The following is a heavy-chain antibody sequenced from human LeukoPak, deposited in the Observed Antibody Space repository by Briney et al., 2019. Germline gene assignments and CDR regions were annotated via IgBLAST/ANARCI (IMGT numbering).Heavy chain of an antibody. CDR2: IRYDGSNK. Sequence: GGSLRLLCGASVYTFRTYGMHCVRGAPGKGLEGVAFIRYDGSNKYYVGCAKGRFTISRDNSKNTLYLEMNNLRAEDTAVYYCAKNLPYSRGSFDYWGQGTLVTVSS. D-gene: IGHD6-19*01. CDR3: AKNLPYSRGSFDY. CDR1: VYTFRTYG. V-gene: IGHV3-30*02. J-gene: IGHJ4*02.